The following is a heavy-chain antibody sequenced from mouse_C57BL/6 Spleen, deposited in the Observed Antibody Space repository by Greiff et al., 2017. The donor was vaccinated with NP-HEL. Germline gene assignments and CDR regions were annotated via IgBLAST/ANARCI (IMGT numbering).Heavy chain of an antibody. J-gene: IGHJ2*01. V-gene: IGHV3-6*01. CDR2: ISYDGSN. CDR3: ARGGIYYGSLDY. D-gene: IGHD2-2*01. Sequence: EVKLVESGPGLVKPSQSLSLTCSVTGYSITSGYYWNWIRQFPGNKLEWIGYISYDGSNNYNPSLKNRISITRDTSKNQFFLKLNSVTTEDTATYYCARGGIYYGSLDYWGQGTTLTVSS. CDR1: GYSITSGYY.